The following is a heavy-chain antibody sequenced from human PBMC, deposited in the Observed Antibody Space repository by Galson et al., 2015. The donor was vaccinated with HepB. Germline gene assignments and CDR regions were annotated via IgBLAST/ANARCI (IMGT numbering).Heavy chain of an antibody. CDR2: ISSTGSAI. CDR3: ARVVYSVYDDYYDY. V-gene: IGHV3-48*02. D-gene: IGHD5/OR15-5a*01. J-gene: IGHJ4*02. Sequence: LRISCAASGFPFNIYTMSWVRQAPGKGLVWISYISSTGSAIDYADSVKGRFTVSRDNAKNSLYLQMNSLRDEDTAVYYCARVVYSVYDDYYDYWGQGALVTVSS. CDR1: GFPFNIYT.